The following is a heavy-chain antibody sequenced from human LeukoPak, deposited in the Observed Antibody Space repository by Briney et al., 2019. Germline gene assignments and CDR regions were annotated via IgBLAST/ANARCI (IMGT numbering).Heavy chain of an antibody. CDR3: ARDKGDPYSSSWGAIDYFDY. J-gene: IGHJ4*02. D-gene: IGHD6-13*01. Sequence: SETLSLTCTVSGGSISSSSYYWSWSRQPAGKGLEWIERVYTSGSTNYNPSLKSRVTMSVDTSKNQFSLKLSSVTAADTAVYYCARDKGDPYSSSWGAIDYFDYWGQGTLVTVSS. CDR2: VYTSGST. CDR1: GGSISSSSYY. V-gene: IGHV4-61*02.